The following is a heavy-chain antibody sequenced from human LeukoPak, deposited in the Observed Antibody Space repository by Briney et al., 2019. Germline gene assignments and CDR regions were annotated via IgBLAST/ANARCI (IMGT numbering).Heavy chain of an antibody. CDR1: GFTFSSYE. CDR3: ARRAGAYSHPYDY. CDR2: ISRGGSPI. Sequence: GGSLSLSCAASGFTFSSYEMNWVRQAPGKGLEWVSSISRGGSPIYYADSVKGRFTTSRDNAKNSLYLQMNSLRAEDTAVYYCARRAGAYSHPYDYWGQGTLVTVSS. J-gene: IGHJ4*02. D-gene: IGHD4/OR15-4a*01. V-gene: IGHV3-48*03.